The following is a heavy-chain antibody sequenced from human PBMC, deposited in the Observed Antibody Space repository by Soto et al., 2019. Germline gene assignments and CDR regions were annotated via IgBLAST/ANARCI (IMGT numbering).Heavy chain of an antibody. V-gene: IGHV1-3*01. CDR3: AREYRYCSSTSFHYYGMDV. Sequence: GASVKVSCKASGYTFTSYAMHWVRQAPGQRLEWMGWINAGNGNTKYSQKFQGRVTITRDTSASTAYMELSSLRSEDTAVYYCAREYRYCSSTSFHYYGMDVWGQGPTVTVSS. CDR2: INAGNGNT. D-gene: IGHD2-2*01. J-gene: IGHJ6*02. CDR1: GYTFTSYA.